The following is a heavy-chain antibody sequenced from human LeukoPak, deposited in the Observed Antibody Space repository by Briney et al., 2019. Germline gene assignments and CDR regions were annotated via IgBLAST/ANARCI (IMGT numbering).Heavy chain of an antibody. J-gene: IGHJ4*02. CDR2: ISSGSSTI. CDR1: GFTFSSYS. Sequence: PGGSLRLSCAASGFTFSSYSMNWVRQAPGKGLEWVSYISSGSSTIYYADSVKGRFTISRDNAKNSLYLQMNSLRAEDTAVYHCARTRSGGYFDNWGQGTLVTVSP. D-gene: IGHD2-8*02. V-gene: IGHV3-48*01. CDR3: ARTRSGGYFDN.